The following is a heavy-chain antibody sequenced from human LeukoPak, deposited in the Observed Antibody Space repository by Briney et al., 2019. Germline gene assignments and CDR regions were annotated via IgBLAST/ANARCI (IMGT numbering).Heavy chain of an antibody. CDR2: INHSGST. CDR1: GGSFSGYY. J-gene: IGHJ4*02. D-gene: IGHD5-12*01. CDR3: ARGATAYFDY. Sequence: PSETLSLTCAVYGGSFSGYYWSWIRQPPRKGLEWIGEINHSGSTNYNPSLKSRVTISVDTSKNQFSLQLNSVTPEDTAVYYCARGATAYFDYWGQGTLVTVSS. V-gene: IGHV4-34*01.